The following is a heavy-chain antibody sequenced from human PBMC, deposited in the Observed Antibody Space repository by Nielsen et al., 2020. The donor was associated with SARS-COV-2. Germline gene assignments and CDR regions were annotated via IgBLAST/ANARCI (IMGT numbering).Heavy chain of an antibody. CDR2: TRNKANSYTT. CDR3: ARSGYYYYYGMDV. J-gene: IGHJ6*02. CDR1: GFTFSDHY. V-gene: IGHV3-72*01. Sequence: GESLKISCAASGFTFSDHYMDWVRQAPGKGLEWVGRTRNKANSYTTEYAASVKGRFTISRDDSKNSLYLQMNSLKTEDTAVYYCARSGYYYYYGMDVWGQGTTVTVSS.